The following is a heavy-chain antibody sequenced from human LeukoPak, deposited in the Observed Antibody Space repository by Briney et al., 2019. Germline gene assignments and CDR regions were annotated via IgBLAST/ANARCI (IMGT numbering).Heavy chain of an antibody. V-gene: IGHV3-33*06. CDR3: AKGSLGSWYYFDY. J-gene: IGHJ4*02. D-gene: IGHD6-13*01. CDR1: GFTFSSYA. Sequence: GGSLRLSCAASGFTFSSYAMSWVRQAPGKGLEWVAVIWEDGSNKYYGDSVKGRFTISRDSSKNTLYLQMNSLRDEDTAVYYCAKGSLGSWYYFDYWGQGTLVTVSS. CDR2: IWEDGSNK.